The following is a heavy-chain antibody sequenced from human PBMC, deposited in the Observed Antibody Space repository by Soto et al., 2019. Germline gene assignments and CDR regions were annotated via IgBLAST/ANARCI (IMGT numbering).Heavy chain of an antibody. D-gene: IGHD6-19*01. V-gene: IGHV1-24*01. CDR1: GYTLTELS. CDR3: ATDTSGWYYFDY. CDR2: FDPEDGET. J-gene: IGHJ4*02. Sequence: ASVKVSCKVSGYTLTELSMHWVRQAPGKGLEWMGGFDPEDGETIYAQKFQGRVTITEDTSTDTAYMELSSLRSEDTAVYYCATDTSGWYYFDYWGQGTLVTVS.